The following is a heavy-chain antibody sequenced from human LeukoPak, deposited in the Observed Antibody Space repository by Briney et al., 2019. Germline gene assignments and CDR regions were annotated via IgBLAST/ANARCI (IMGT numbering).Heavy chain of an antibody. D-gene: IGHD5-18*01. J-gene: IGHJ2*01. V-gene: IGHV3-23*01. CDR3: AKGGLQTRNWYFAL. CDR2: ISTSSGRT. Sequence: GGSLRLSCAASGFTFSSHVISWVRQTPGKGLEWVSAISTSSGRTYYADSVKGRYSISRDNSKNTLYLQMNSLRAEDTAVYYCAKGGLQTRNWYFALWGRGTLVTVSS. CDR1: GFTFSSHV.